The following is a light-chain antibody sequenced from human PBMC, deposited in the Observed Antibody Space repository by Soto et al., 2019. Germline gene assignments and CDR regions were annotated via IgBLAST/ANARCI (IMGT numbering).Light chain of an antibody. CDR1: QSVSSY. V-gene: IGKV3-15*01. CDR3: QQYGDWPLT. Sequence: EIVMTQSPATLSVSPGERATLSCRASQSVSSYLAWYQQKPGQAPRLLIYGASTRATDIPARFSGSGSGTDFTLTISRLEPQDFAVYYCQQYGDWPLTFGGGTKVDIK. J-gene: IGKJ4*01. CDR2: GAS.